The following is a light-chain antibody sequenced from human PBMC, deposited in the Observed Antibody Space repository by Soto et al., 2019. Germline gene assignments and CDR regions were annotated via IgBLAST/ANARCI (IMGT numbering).Light chain of an antibody. CDR2: GAS. V-gene: IGKV3-15*01. CDR1: QSVSSN. J-gene: IGKJ4*01. CDR3: QQYNKWPLT. Sequence: EIVMTQSPATLSVSPGERATLSCRASQSVSSNLAWYQQKPGQAPRLFIYGASTRATGIPARFSGSGSGTGFTLTISSLQSEDFAVYYCQQYNKWPLTFGGGTKVEIK.